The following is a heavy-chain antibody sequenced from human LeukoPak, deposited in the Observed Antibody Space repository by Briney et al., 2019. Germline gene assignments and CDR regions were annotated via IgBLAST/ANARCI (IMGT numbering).Heavy chain of an antibody. V-gene: IGHV1-69*05. CDR1: GGTFSSYA. Sequence: ASVKVSCKASGGTFSSYAISWVRQAPGQGLEWMGGIIPIFGTANYAQKFQGRVTMTTDTSTSTAYMELRSLRSDDTAVYYCARGYYDILTGYYYFDYWGQGTLVTVSS. J-gene: IGHJ4*02. D-gene: IGHD3-9*01. CDR3: ARGYYDILTGYYYFDY. CDR2: IIPIFGTA.